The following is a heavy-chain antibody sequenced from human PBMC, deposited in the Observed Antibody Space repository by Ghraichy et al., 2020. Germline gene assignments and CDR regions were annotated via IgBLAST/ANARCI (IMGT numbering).Heavy chain of an antibody. CDR2: IYYSGST. CDR3: ARLGNRWESGYFDY. D-gene: IGHD1-26*01. Sequence: SETLSLTCTVSGGSISSSSYYWGWIRQPPGKGLEWIGSIYYSGSTYYNPSLKSRVTISVDTSKNQFSLKLSSVTAADTAVYYCARLGNRWESGYFDYWGQGTLVTVSS. CDR1: GGSISSSSYY. J-gene: IGHJ4*02. V-gene: IGHV4-39*01.